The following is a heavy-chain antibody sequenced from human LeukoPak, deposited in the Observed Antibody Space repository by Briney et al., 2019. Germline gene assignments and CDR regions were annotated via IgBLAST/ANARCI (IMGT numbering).Heavy chain of an antibody. J-gene: IGHJ4*02. V-gene: IGHV1-2*02. CDR1: GYTFTDYY. Sequence: GASVKVSCKASGYTFTDYYMHWVRQAPGQGLEWMGWINPNSGGTNFAQKFQGRVAMTRDTSISTVYLELGSLRSDDTAVYFCARARWQLVPYFDSWGQGTLVTVSS. D-gene: IGHD6-6*01. CDR3: ARARWQLVPYFDS. CDR2: INPNSGGT.